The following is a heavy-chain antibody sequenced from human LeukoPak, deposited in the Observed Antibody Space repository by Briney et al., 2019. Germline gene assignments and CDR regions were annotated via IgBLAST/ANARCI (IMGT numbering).Heavy chain of an antibody. J-gene: IGHJ4*02. D-gene: IGHD3-22*01. Sequence: ASVKVSCLACLCTLTSYYMHWVRQAPGQGLEWMGIINPSGGSINYAQKFQGRVSMTRDTSTSTVYMELSSLRSEDTAVYYCARDGWFYYDSSDYSGFDYWGQGTLVTVSS. CDR3: ARDGWFYYDSSDYSGFDY. CDR1: LCTLTSYY. V-gene: IGHV1-46*01. CDR2: INPSGGSI.